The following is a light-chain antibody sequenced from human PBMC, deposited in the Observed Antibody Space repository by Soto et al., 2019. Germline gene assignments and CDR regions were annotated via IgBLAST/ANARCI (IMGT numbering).Light chain of an antibody. CDR3: CSSAPESTYV. CDR2: DVS. J-gene: IGLJ1*01. CDR1: SIDVGGYNF. Sequence: QSVLTQPASVSGSPGQSITISCTGTSIDVGGYNFVSWYQQHPGKVPKLMIYDVSNRPSGVSERFSGSKSGNTASLTISGLQAEDEADYYCCSSAPESTYVCGTGTRSPS. V-gene: IGLV2-14*01.